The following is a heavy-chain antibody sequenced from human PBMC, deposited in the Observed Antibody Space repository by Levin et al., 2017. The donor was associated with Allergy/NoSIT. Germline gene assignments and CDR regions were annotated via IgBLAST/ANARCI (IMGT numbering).Heavy chain of an antibody. CDR1: GFTFSSYA. J-gene: IGHJ4*02. CDR2: ISGSGGST. V-gene: IGHV3-23*01. Sequence: GESLKISCAASGFTFSSYAMSWVRQAPGKGLEWVSAISGSGGSTYYADSVKGRFTISRDNSKNTLYLQMNSLRAEDTAVYYCAKGLWGNYDYYFDYWGQGTLVTVSS. CDR3: AKGLWGNYDYYFDY. D-gene: IGHD3-16*01.